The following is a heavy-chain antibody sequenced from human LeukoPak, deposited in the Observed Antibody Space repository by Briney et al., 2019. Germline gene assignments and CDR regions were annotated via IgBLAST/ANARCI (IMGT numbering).Heavy chain of an antibody. CDR2: ISSSSSTI. CDR3: ARDGYRNLIYYYYYMDV. J-gene: IGHJ6*03. D-gene: IGHD1-14*01. CDR1: GFTFSSYS. Sequence: PGGSLRLSCAASGFTFSSYSMNWVRQAPGKGLEWVSYISSSSSTIYYADSVKGRFTISRDNSKNTLYLQMNSLRAEDTAVYYCARDGYRNLIYYYYYMDVWGKGTTVTVSS. V-gene: IGHV3-48*01.